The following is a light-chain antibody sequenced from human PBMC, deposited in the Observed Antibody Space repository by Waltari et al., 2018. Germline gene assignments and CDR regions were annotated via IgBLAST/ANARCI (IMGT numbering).Light chain of an antibody. V-gene: IGKV3-11*01. J-gene: IGKJ5*01. Sequence: EIVLTQSPAPLSLSPGERATLSCRASQSVSSYLAWYQQKPGQAPRLLIYDASNRATGIPARFRGSGSGTDFTLTISSLEPEDFAVYYCQQRSNWPAITFGQGTRLEIK. CDR2: DAS. CDR3: QQRSNWPAIT. CDR1: QSVSSY.